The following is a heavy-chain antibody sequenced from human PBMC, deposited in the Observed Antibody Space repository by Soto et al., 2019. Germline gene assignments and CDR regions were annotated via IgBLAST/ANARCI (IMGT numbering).Heavy chain of an antibody. CDR1: GFTFSSYW. Sequence: GGSLRLSCAASGFTFSSYWMSWVRQAPGKGLEWVANIKQDGSEKYYVDPVKGRFTISRDNAKNSLYLQMNSLRAEDTAVYYCARDAYCTNGVCYLVDYWGQGTLVTVSS. D-gene: IGHD2-8*01. CDR2: IKQDGSEK. J-gene: IGHJ4*02. V-gene: IGHV3-7*01. CDR3: ARDAYCTNGVCYLVDY.